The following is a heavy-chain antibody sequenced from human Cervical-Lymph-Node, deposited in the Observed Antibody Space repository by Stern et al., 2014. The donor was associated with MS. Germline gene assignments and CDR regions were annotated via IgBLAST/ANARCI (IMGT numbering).Heavy chain of an antibody. Sequence: VQLVESGGGVVQPGRSLRLSCAASGFTFSTYGMYWVRQAPGKGLEWVALISYDGSNKYYADSVKGRFTISRDNSKNTLYLQMNSLRAEDTAVYYCAKGNYYYDNSGYYSDAFDIWGQGTMVTVSS. V-gene: IGHV3-30*18. D-gene: IGHD3-22*01. CDR2: ISYDGSNK. J-gene: IGHJ3*02. CDR3: AKGNYYYDNSGYYSDAFDI. CDR1: GFTFSTYG.